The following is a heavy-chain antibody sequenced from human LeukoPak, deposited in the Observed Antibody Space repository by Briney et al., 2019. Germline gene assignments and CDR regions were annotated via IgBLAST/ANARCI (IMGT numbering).Heavy chain of an antibody. CDR2: IYYSGST. CDR3: ARGSGSVISMLRLDY. CDR1: GGSISSSSYY. V-gene: IGHV4-61*05. J-gene: IGHJ4*02. Sequence: PSETLSLTCTVSGGSISSSSYYWGWIRQPPGKGLEWIGYIYYSGSTNYNPSLKSRVTISVDTSKNQFSLKLTSVTAADTAVYYCARGSGSVISMLRLDYWGQGTLVTVSS. D-gene: IGHD2-21*01.